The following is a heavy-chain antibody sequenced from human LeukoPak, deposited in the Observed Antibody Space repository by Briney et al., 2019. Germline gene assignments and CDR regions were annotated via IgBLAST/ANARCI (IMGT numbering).Heavy chain of an antibody. D-gene: IGHD1-1*01. CDR3: ARGRRDGTTYYFDY. CDR2: IIPIFGTA. V-gene: IGHV1-69*05. CDR1: GGTFSSYA. J-gene: IGHJ4*02. Sequence: GSSVKVSCKASGGTFSSYAISWVRQAPGHGLEWMGGIIPIFGTANYARKFQGRVTITTDESTSTAYMELSSLRSEDTAVYYCARGRRDGTTYYFDYWGQRTLVTVSS.